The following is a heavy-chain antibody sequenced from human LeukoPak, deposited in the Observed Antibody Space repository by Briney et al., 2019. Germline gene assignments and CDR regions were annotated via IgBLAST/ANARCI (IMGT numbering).Heavy chain of an antibody. CDR2: ISAYNGNT. Sequence: GASVKVSCKASGYTFTSYGISWVRQAPGQGLEWMGWISAYNGNTNYAQKLQGRVTMTTDTSTSTAYMELRSLRSDDTAVYYCARVAYYDILTGHLNWFDPWGQGTLVTVSS. D-gene: IGHD3-9*01. CDR3: ARVAYYDILTGHLNWFDP. CDR1: GYTFTSYG. V-gene: IGHV1-18*01. J-gene: IGHJ5*02.